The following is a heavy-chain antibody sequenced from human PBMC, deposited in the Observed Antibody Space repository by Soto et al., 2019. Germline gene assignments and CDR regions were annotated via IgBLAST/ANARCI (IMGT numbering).Heavy chain of an antibody. Sequence: PGESLKISCAASGFTFSSYWMHWIRQAPGKGLVWVSRVSSDGSSTVYATSVKGRLTISRDNAKNTLYLQMNSLSDEDTAVYYCARGLPNYSSFDSWGQGTLVTVSS. CDR1: GFTFSSYW. CDR2: VSSDGSST. V-gene: IGHV3-74*01. CDR3: ARGLPNYSSFDS. J-gene: IGHJ4*02. D-gene: IGHD4-4*01.